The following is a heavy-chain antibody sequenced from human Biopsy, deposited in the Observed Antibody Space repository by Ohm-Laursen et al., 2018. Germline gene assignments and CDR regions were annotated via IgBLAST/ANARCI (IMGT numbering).Heavy chain of an antibody. Sequence: SLRLSCSASGFTFSDYYMNWIRQAPGKGLEWVSFITNTGRTVYAYSVKGRFTISRDNADNSLHLQMKSLRAEDTAVYYCARELGNGMDVWGQGTPVTVSS. CDR2: ITNTGRTV. J-gene: IGHJ6*02. CDR1: GFTFSDYY. V-gene: IGHV3-11*01. CDR3: ARELGNGMDV.